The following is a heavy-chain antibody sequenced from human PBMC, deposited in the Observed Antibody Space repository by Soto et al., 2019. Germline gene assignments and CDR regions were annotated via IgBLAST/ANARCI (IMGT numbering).Heavy chain of an antibody. CDR2: VNPTSGNT. Sequence: QVQLVQSGAEVKKPGASVKVSCKASGYSFSTYDINWVRQAAGQGLEWMGWVNPTSGNTDYAQRFRGRVIMTSNTSRSKAYMELSTLTPEDTDVYYWERTFFGSTSCYTDRFDPWVQGTLVTVAS. CDR3: ERTFFGSTSCYTDRFDP. D-gene: IGHD2-2*02. V-gene: IGHV1-8*01. J-gene: IGHJ5*02. CDR1: GYSFSTYD.